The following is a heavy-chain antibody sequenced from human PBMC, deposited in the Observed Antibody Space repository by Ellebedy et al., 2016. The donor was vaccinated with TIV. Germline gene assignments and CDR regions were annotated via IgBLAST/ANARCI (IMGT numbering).Heavy chain of an antibody. CDR3: ARPFTIFRVTPLLGGIDV. CDR1: GFTFSNYA. V-gene: IGHV3-30-3*01. CDR2: ISTDGSTK. D-gene: IGHD3-3*01. J-gene: IGHJ6*02. Sequence: GGSLRLXXPASGFTFSNYARHWVRQAPGKGLEWVAVISTDGSTKYYADSVKGRFTISRDNSKNTLYLQMNSLRPEDTAVYYCARPFTIFRVTPLLGGIDVWGQGTTVTVSS.